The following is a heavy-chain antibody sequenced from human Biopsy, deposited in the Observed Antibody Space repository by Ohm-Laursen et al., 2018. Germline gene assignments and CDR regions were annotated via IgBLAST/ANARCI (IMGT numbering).Heavy chain of an antibody. V-gene: IGHV1-69*06. CDR3: ATLTEDYGASPDS. CDR2: VIPISNTA. CDR1: GDSFSDYG. J-gene: IGHJ4*02. Sequence: ASSVKVSCKASGDSFSDYGLSWVRQAPGRGLEWMGRVIPISNTANYAQNFQDRLTITADRSTNTAYMELNSLRSEDTAVYFCATLTEDYGASPDSWGQGTLVVVSS. D-gene: IGHD4-17*01.